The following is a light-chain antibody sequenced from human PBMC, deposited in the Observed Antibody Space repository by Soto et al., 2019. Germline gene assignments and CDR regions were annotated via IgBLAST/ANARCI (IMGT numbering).Light chain of an antibody. CDR2: DAS. CDR1: QSVSTY. CDR3: QQRSSWPIT. V-gene: IGKV3-11*01. Sequence: EIVLTQYPSTLSLSPGERATLSCRASQSVSTYLALYQQRRGQAPRLLIYDASNRATGTPARFSGSGSGTDFTLTISSLEPEDFAVYYCQQRSSWPITLGQGTRLEIK. J-gene: IGKJ5*01.